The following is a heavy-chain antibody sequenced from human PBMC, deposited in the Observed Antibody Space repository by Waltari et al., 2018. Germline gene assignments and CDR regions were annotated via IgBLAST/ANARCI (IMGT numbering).Heavy chain of an antibody. J-gene: IGHJ4*02. Sequence: QVTLRESGPALVKPPQTLTLTCPFSGFSLTTSGMCVSWLRQPPGKALEWLALIDWDDDKYYSTSLKTRLTISKDTSKNQVVLTMTNMDPVDTATYYCARIPGQGGYFDYWGQGTLVTVSS. CDR3: ARIPGQGGYFDY. V-gene: IGHV2-70*01. D-gene: IGHD2-15*01. CDR1: GFSLTTSGMC. CDR2: IDWDDDK.